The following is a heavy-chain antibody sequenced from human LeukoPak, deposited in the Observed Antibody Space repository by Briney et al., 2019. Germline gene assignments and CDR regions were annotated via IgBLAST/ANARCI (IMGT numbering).Heavy chain of an antibody. Sequence: PGGSLRLSCAASGLTFTTYSMNWVRQAPGKGLEWISYISTSGDTMYYADSVKGRFTISRDNSKNTLQLQMNSLRAEDTAVYYCAKDPIVVVPAAIENWFDPWGQGTLVTVSS. D-gene: IGHD2-2*02. CDR1: GLTFTTYS. CDR3: AKDPIVVVPAAIENWFDP. CDR2: ISTSGDTM. V-gene: IGHV3-48*01. J-gene: IGHJ5*02.